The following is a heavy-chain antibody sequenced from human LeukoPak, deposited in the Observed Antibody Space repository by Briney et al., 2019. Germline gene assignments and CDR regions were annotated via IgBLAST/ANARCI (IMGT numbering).Heavy chain of an antibody. CDR3: ALGNYDFWSGYPPVDY. J-gene: IGHJ4*02. V-gene: IGHV2-5*01. Sequence: SGPTLVKPTQTLTLTCTFSGFSLSTSGVGVGWIRQPPGKALEWLALIYWNDDKRYSPSLKSRLTITKDTSKNQVVLTMTNMDPVDTATYYCALGNYDFWSGYPPVDYWGQGTLVTVYS. CDR1: GFSLSTSGVG. D-gene: IGHD3-3*01. CDR2: IYWNDDK.